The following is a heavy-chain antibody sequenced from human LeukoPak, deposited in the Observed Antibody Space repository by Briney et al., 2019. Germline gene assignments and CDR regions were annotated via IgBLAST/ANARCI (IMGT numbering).Heavy chain of an antibody. V-gene: IGHV3-33*01. J-gene: IGHJ4*02. D-gene: IGHD3-9*01. CDR3: VGDQVDDTGYLR. CDR2: IWYDGSNK. Sequence: PGGSLRLSCAASGFAFSSYGMHWVRQAPGKGLEWVAVIWYDGSNKYYADSVKGRFTISRDNSKNTLYLQMNSLRAEDTAVYYCVGDQVDDTGYLRWGQGTRVTVSA. CDR1: GFAFSSYG.